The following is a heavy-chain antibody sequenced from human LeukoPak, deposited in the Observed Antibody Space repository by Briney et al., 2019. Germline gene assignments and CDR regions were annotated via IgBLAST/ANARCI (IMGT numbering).Heavy chain of an antibody. V-gene: IGHV3-9*01. CDR3: AKDIAYYGSGSSGSSGAFDI. J-gene: IGHJ3*02. D-gene: IGHD3-10*01. Sequence: GGSLRLSCAASGFTFDDYAMHWVRQAPGKGLEWVSGISWNSGSIGYADSVKGRFTISRDNAKNSLYLQMNSLGAEDTALYYCAKDIAYYGSGSSGSSGAFDIWGQGTMVTVSS. CDR1: GFTFDDYA. CDR2: ISWNSGSI.